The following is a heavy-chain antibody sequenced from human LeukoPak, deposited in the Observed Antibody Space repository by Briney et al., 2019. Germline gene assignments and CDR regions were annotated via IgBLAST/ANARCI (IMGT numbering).Heavy chain of an antibody. D-gene: IGHD3-9*01. CDR3: ARDGRTYYDILTGFRTHYGMDV. CDR1: GFTFSSYE. J-gene: IGHJ6*02. Sequence: GGSLRLSCAASGFTFSSYEMNWVRLAPGKGLEWVSYISSSGSTIYYADSVKGRFTISRDNAKNSLYLQMNSLRAEDTAVYYCARDGRTYYDILTGFRTHYGMDVWGQGTTVTVSS. CDR2: ISSSGSTI. V-gene: IGHV3-48*03.